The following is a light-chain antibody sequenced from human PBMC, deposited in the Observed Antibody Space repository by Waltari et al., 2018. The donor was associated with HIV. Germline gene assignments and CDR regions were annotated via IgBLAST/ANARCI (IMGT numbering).Light chain of an antibody. V-gene: IGLV3-1*01. J-gene: IGLJ3*02. CDR2: ADT. CDR3: QAWDSTTRV. CDR1: KLGEKY. Sequence: SYEVTQPPSLSVSPGQTASITCSGDKLGEKYACWYQQKPGQYPILVIYADTKRPPGLPERVTSANSGNTATLTITGTQGMDEADYYCQAWDSTTRVCGGGTKLTVL.